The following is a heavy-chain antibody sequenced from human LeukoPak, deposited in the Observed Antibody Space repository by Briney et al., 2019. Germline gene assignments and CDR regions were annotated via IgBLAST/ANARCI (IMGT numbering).Heavy chain of an antibody. J-gene: IGHJ4*02. V-gene: IGHV3-48*02. D-gene: IGHD1-26*01. CDR2: ISSSSSTI. CDR1: GFPFISYS. CDR3: ARVDSGSYYGGRTFDY. Sequence: GGPLRLSCAASGFPFISYSMNWVRQAPGKGLEWVSYISSSSSTIYYADSVKGRFTISRDNAKNSLYLQMNSLRDEDTAVYYCARVDSGSYYGGRTFDYWGQGTLVTVSS.